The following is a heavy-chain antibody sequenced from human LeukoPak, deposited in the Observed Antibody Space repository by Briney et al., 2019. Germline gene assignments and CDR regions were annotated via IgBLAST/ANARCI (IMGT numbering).Heavy chain of an antibody. Sequence: GESLKISCKGSGYSFTSYWIGWVRQMPGKGLEWMGIIYPGDSDTRYSPSFQGQVTISADKSISTAYLQWGSLKASDTAMYYCARHLGCSSTSCYTGGWFDPWGQGTLVTVSS. V-gene: IGHV5-51*01. J-gene: IGHJ5*02. CDR1: GYSFTSYW. CDR3: ARHLGCSSTSCYTGGWFDP. CDR2: IYPGDSDT. D-gene: IGHD2-2*02.